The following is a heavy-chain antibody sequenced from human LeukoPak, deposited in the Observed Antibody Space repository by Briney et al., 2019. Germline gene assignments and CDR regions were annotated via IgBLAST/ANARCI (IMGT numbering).Heavy chain of an antibody. CDR3: AKDPRNILTGDYDDFDI. CDR1: GYTFSNYC. D-gene: IGHD3-9*01. J-gene: IGHJ3*02. Sequence: ASVKVSCKASGYTFSNYCVHWVRQAPGQGLEWMGILNPTYDIPIYAQTFEGRVTMTRDMSTSTVYLELSTLTSDDTAVYFCAKDPRNILTGDYDDFDIWGQGTMVIVS. V-gene: IGHV1-46*01. CDR2: LNPTYDIP.